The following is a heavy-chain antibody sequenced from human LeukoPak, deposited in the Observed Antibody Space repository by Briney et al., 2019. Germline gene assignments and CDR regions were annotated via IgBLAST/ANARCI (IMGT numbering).Heavy chain of an antibody. CDR2: IYPGDSDT. CDR1: GYAFSSYW. V-gene: IGHV5-51*01. J-gene: IGHJ4*02. Sequence: GESLRISRKGSGYAFSSYWIGWVRQMPGKGLEWMGIIYPGDSDTRYSPSLQGQVTISVDTSIGTAYLQWSSLKASDTAIYYCARQNDFRLDYWGQGTLVTVSS. D-gene: IGHD3-3*01. CDR3: ARQNDFRLDY.